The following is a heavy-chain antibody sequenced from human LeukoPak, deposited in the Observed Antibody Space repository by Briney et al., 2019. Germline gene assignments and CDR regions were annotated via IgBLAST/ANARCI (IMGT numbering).Heavy chain of an antibody. CDR2: IIPIFGTA. CDR3: ATEKGSGYSSGWYLTGYYYYYMDV. V-gene: IGHV1-69*05. J-gene: IGHJ6*03. CDR1: GGTFSSYA. Sequence: ASVKVSCKASGGTFSSYAISWVRQAPGQGLEWMGGIIPIFGTANYAQKFQGRVTITTDESTSTAYMELSSLRSEDTVVYYCATEKGSGYSSGWYLTGYYYYYMDVWGKGTTVTVSS. D-gene: IGHD6-19*01.